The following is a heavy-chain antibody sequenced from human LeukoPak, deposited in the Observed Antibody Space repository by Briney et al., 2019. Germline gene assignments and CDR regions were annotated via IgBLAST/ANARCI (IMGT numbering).Heavy chain of an antibody. J-gene: IGHJ6*03. CDR1: GFTFSSYA. CDR2: ISSNGGST. V-gene: IGHV3-64*01. D-gene: IGHD6-6*01. CDR3: ARVSSSSADWDYYYYYMDV. Sequence: GGSLRLSCAASGFTFSSYAMHWVRQAPGKGLEYVSAISSNGGSTYYANSVKGRFTISRDNSKSTLYLQMGSLRAEDMAVYYCARVSSSSADWDYYYYYMDVWGKGTTVTVSS.